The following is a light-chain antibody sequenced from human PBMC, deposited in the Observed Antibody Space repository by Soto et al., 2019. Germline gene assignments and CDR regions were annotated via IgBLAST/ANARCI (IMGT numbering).Light chain of an antibody. Sequence: QSALTQPASVSGSPGQSITISCTGTSSDVGGYYSVSWYQQHPGKAPKLMIYDGTNRPSGVSNRFSGSKSGNTASLTISGLQAEDEADYYCSSYTSSSTDVFGTGTKLTVL. CDR3: SSYTSSSTDV. CDR1: SSDVGGYYS. CDR2: DGT. J-gene: IGLJ1*01. V-gene: IGLV2-14*01.